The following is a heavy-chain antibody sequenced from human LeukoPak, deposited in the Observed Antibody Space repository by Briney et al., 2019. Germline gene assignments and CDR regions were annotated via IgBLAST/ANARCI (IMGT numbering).Heavy chain of an antibody. CDR3: ARVRSGSYDAFDI. D-gene: IGHD3-10*01. Sequence: ASETLSLTCTVSRGSISSYYWSWIRQPPGKGLEWIGYIYYSGYTNYSPSLKSRVTISVDTSKNQFSLKLSSVTAADTAVYYCARVRSGSYDAFDIWGQGTMVTVSS. J-gene: IGHJ3*02. V-gene: IGHV4-59*08. CDR1: RGSISSYY. CDR2: IYYSGYT.